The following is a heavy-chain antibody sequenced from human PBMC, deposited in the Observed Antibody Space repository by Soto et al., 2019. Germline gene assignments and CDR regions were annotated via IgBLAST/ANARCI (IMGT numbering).Heavy chain of an antibody. CDR2: IYYSGST. CDR1: GGSISSGGYY. D-gene: IGHD7-27*01. V-gene: IGHV4-31*03. Sequence: PSETLSLTCTVPGGSISSGGYYWSWIRKHPGKGLEWIGYIYYSGSTYYNPSLKSRVTISVDTSKNQFSLKLSSVTAADTAVYYCARDWGIDYYGMDVWGQGTTVTVSS. CDR3: ARDWGIDYYGMDV. J-gene: IGHJ6*02.